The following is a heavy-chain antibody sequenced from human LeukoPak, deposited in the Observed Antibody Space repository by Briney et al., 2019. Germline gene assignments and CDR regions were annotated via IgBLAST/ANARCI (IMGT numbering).Heavy chain of an antibody. CDR1: GYTFTDYY. Sequence: ASVKISCKVSGYTFTDYYMHWVRQAPGQGLEWMGRINPNSGGTNYAQKFQGRVTMTRDTSISTAYMELSRLRSDDTAVYYCAREESVRGVGDYWGQGTLVTVSS. D-gene: IGHD3-10*01. CDR2: INPNSGGT. CDR3: AREESVRGVGDY. J-gene: IGHJ4*02. V-gene: IGHV1-2*06.